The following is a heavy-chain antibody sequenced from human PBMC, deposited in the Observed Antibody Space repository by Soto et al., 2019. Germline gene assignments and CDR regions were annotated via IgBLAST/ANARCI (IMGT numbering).Heavy chain of an antibody. CDR3: AKDELPAASVVVVAESRFEP. V-gene: IGHV3-23*01. D-gene: IGHD2-15*01. J-gene: IGHJ5*02. CDR1: GFSFSRFP. Sequence: GSLRLSCVGSGFSFSRFPMSWFRQAAGKGLEWVAGINGGGSSTSYADSVQGRFTISRDNSKNTLLLHMDKLTAEDTAVYFCAKDELPAASVVVVAESRFEPWGKGTQGTACS. CDR2: INGGGSST.